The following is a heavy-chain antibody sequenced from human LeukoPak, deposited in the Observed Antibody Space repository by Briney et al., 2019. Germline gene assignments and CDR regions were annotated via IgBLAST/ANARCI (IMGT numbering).Heavy chain of an antibody. CDR2: ISGSGGST. J-gene: IGHJ4*02. Sequence: GGSLRLSCAASGFTFSSYAMSWVRQAPGKGLEWVSAISGSGGSTYYADSVKGRFTISRDNSKNTLYLQMNSLRAEDTAVYYCAKRPADHRYNWTYVLEYYFDYWGQGTLVTVSS. CDR3: AKRPADHRYNWTYVLEYYFDY. CDR1: GFTFSSYA. D-gene: IGHD1-7*01. V-gene: IGHV3-23*01.